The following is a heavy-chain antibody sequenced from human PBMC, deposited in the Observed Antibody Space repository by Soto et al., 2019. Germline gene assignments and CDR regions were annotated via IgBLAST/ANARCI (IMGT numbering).Heavy chain of an antibody. CDR1: GFTFSSYG. D-gene: IGHD3-9*01. CDR3: ARDAVEAYYDTLTGYFDY. J-gene: IGHJ4*02. CDR2: IWYDGSNK. V-gene: IGHV3-33*01. Sequence: LRLSCAASGFTFSSYGMHWVRQAPGKGLEWVAVIWYDGSNKYYADSVKGRFTISRDNSRNTLYLQMNSLRAEDTAVYYCARDAVEAYYDTLTGYFDYWGQGTLVTVSS.